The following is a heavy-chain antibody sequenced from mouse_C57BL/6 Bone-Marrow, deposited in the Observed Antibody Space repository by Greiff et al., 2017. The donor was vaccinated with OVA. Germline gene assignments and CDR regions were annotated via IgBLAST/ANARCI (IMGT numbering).Heavy chain of an antibody. J-gene: IGHJ3*01. CDR2: IWRGGST. CDR3: AKGGYYVAY. CDR1: GFSLTSYG. D-gene: IGHD2-1*01. Sequence: QVQLKQSGPGLVQPSQSLSITCTVSGFSLTSYGVHWVRQSPGKGLEWLGVIWRGGSTDYNEAFMSRLSITQDNSKSQVFFKMNSLQADDTAIYYCAKGGYYVAYWGQGTLVTVSA. V-gene: IGHV2-5*01.